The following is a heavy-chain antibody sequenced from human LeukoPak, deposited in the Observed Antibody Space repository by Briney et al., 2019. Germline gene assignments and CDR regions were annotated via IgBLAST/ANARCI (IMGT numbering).Heavy chain of an antibody. CDR3: AKDGAAAGTHLDY. V-gene: IGHV3-9*01. Sequence: GGSLRLSCAASGFTFDDYAMHWVRQAPGKGLEWVSGISWNSGSIGYADSVKGRFTISRDNAKNSLYLQMNGLRAEDTALYYCAKDGAAAGTHLDYWGQGTLVTVSS. D-gene: IGHD6-13*01. J-gene: IGHJ4*02. CDR2: ISWNSGSI. CDR1: GFTFDDYA.